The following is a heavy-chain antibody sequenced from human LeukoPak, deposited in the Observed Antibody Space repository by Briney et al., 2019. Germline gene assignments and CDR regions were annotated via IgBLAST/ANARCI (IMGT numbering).Heavy chain of an antibody. CDR1: GGSFSGYY. CDR3: ARMGDYGGNSGPTDAFDI. Sequence: PSETLSLTCAVYGGSFSGYYWSWIRQPPGKGLEWIGEINHSGSTNYNPSLKSRVTISVDTSKNQFSLKLSSVTAADTAVYYCARMGDYGGNSGPTDAFDIWGQGTMVTVSS. V-gene: IGHV4-34*01. J-gene: IGHJ3*02. CDR2: INHSGST. D-gene: IGHD4-23*01.